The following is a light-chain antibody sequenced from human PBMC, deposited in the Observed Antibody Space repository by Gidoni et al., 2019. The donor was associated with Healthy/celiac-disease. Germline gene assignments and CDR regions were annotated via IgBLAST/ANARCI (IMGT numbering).Light chain of an antibody. CDR2: GNC. J-gene: IGLJ1*01. V-gene: IGLV1-40*01. CDR1: SSNIGAGYD. CDR3: QSYDSSLRV. Sequence: QSVLTQPPSVSGAPGQRGTISCTGSSSNIGAGYDVHWYQQPPATAPKLLLTGNCNRPAGDPDRFSGSNSGTSASLAITGLQAEDEADYYCQSYDSSLRVFGTGTKVTVL.